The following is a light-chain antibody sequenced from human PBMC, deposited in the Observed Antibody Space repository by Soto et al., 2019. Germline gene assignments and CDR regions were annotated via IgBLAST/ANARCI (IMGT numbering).Light chain of an antibody. CDR2: VEGRGNY. V-gene: IGLV4-60*03. Sequence: QSVLTQSSSASASLGSSVKLTCTLSSGRSTYIIAWHQQQPGKAPRYLMKVEGRGNYNKGSGVPDRFSGSSSGADRYLSISNLQSEDEADYYCETWDSNTRVFGGGTKLTVL. CDR3: ETWDSNTRV. CDR1: SGRSTYI. J-gene: IGLJ2*01.